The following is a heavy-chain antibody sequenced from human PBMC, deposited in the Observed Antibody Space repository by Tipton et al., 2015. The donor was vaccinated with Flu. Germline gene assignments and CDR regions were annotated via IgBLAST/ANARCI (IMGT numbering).Heavy chain of an antibody. CDR3: ARRTFSNYVSEPKNWFDF. Sequence: TLSLTCTIYGDSISSRFYWGWIRQPPGKGLEWIGNICPGSPYYNPSLRSRVTMSVARSNDQFSLRLTSVTAADTAVYFCARRTFSNYVSEPKNWFDFWGQGTLVTVSS. J-gene: IGHJ5*01. V-gene: IGHV4-38-2*02. CDR2: ICPGSP. CDR1: GDSISSRFY. D-gene: IGHD4-11*01.